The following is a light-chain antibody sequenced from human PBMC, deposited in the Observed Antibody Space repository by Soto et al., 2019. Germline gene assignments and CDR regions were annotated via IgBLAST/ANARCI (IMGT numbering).Light chain of an antibody. CDR2: AAS. Sequence: DIQLTQSPSFLSASVGDRVTITCRASQGISSYLAWYQQKPGKAPKLLIYAASTLQSRVPSRFSGSGSGTEFTLTISSLQPEDFATYYCQQLDSYPPPFGQGTKLEIK. CDR1: QGISSY. V-gene: IGKV1-9*01. CDR3: QQLDSYPPP. J-gene: IGKJ2*01.